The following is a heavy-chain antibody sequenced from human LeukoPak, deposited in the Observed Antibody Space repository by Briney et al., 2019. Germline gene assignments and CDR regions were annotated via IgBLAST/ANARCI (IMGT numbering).Heavy chain of an antibody. Sequence: ATVKVSCKVSGYTLIELSMHWVRQAPGKGLEWMGGFDPEQGETIYAQGFQGRVTMTEDTSTDTAYMNLSSLRSEDTAVYYCATLVGARFNYWGQGTLVTVSS. V-gene: IGHV1-24*01. J-gene: IGHJ4*02. CDR3: ATLVGARFNY. D-gene: IGHD1-26*01. CDR1: GYTLIELS. CDR2: FDPEQGET.